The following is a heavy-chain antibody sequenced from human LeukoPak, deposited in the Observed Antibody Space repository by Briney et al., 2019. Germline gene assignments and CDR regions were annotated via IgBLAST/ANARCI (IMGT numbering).Heavy chain of an antibody. CDR2: ITGSGTNT. Sequence: PGASLRLSCVASGFTFSNYAMSWVRQAPGKGLEWVSAITGSGTNTYYADSMKRRFTISRDNSKNTVFLQMNSLRHEDTAIYYCVIWGDYDVLTGYYVPDYWGQGTLVTVSS. D-gene: IGHD3-9*01. J-gene: IGHJ4*02. V-gene: IGHV3-23*01. CDR3: VIWGDYDVLTGYYVPDY. CDR1: GFTFSNYA.